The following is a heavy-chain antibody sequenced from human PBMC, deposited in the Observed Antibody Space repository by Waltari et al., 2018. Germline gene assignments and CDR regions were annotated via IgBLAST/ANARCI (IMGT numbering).Heavy chain of an antibody. J-gene: IGHJ3*01. D-gene: IGHD3-16*01. CDR3: ARNKVHVPAFDL. Sequence: QVQLVQSGAEVKKPGASVKVYGKVSGYTFTGCYKHWVRQAHGQGLEWMGWVHPTCGGTNYAQKPQRSVNMSRQTPIRTAYMDVRRLSSGHTAVFYCARNKVHVPAFDLRGPGKLVHVSP. CDR2: VHPTCGGT. CDR1: GYTFTGCY. V-gene: IGHV1-2*02.